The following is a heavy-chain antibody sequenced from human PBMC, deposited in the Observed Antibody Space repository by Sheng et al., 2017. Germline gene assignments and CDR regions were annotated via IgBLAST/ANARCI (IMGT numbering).Heavy chain of an antibody. J-gene: IGHJ4*02. CDR2: VSHSGTT. CDR3: ARLAGRRFDY. V-gene: IGHV4-38-2*02. Sequence: QVQLQESGPGLVKPSETLSLTCTVSGSSINSDYYWGWIRQPPGRGLEWIGSVSHSGTTYYNPSLKSRVTIFVDTSKNQFSLKLNSVTAADTAVYYCARLAGRRFDYWGQGTLGHRLL. CDR1: GSSINSDYY.